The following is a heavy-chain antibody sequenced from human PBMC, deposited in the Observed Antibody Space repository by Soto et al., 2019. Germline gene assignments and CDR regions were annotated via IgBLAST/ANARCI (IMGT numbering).Heavy chain of an antibody. CDR2: IYYSGST. Sequence: PSETLSLTCTVSGGSISSGDYYWSWIRQPPGKGLEWIGSIYYSGSTYYNPSLKSRVTISVDTSKNQFSLKLSYVTAAETAVYYCARVFQNWFDPWGQGTLVTVSA. CDR1: GGSISSGDYY. J-gene: IGHJ5*02. CDR3: ARVFQNWFDP. V-gene: IGHV4-30-4*01.